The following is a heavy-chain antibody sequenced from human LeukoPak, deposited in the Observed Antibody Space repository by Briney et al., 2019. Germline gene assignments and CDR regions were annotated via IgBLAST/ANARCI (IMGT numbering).Heavy chain of an antibody. V-gene: IGHV3-74*01. CDR1: GFTFSSYW. J-gene: IGHJ5*02. CDR2: INTDGSST. CDR3: ARDPSGDSSGYYLSWWFDP. D-gene: IGHD3-22*01. Sequence: GGSLRLSCAASGFTFSSYWMHWVRQAPGKGLVWVSRINTDGSSTSYADSVKGRFTTSRDNAKNTLYLQMNSLRAEDTAVYYCARDPSGDSSGYYLSWWFDPWGQGTLVTVSS.